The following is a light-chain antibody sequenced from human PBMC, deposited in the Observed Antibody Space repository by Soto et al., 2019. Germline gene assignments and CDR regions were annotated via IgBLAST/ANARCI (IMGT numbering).Light chain of an antibody. CDR1: SSNIGSNT. Sequence: QPVLTQPPSASGTPGQRVTISCSGSSSNIGSNTVNWYQQLPGTAPKLLIYSNNQRPSGVPDRFSGSKSGTSASLAISGLQSEDEADYYCAAWDDSRNGVFGGGTKLTVL. V-gene: IGLV1-44*01. CDR2: SNN. J-gene: IGLJ3*02. CDR3: AAWDDSRNGV.